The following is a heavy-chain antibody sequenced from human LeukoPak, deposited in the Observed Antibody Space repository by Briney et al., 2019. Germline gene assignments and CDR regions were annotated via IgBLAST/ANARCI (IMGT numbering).Heavy chain of an antibody. CDR3: ASRIAAAGLDY. CDR2: ISSSSSTI. Sequence: GGSLRLSCAASGFTFSSYSMNWVGQAPGKGLEGVSYISSSSSTIYYAASVKGRFTISRDNAKNSLYLQMNSLRAEDTAVYYCASRIAAAGLDYWGQGTLVTVSS. D-gene: IGHD6-13*01. V-gene: IGHV3-48*01. J-gene: IGHJ4*02. CDR1: GFTFSSYS.